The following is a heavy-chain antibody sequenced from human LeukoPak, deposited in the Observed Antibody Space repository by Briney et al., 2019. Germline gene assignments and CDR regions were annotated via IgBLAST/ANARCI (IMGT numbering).Heavy chain of an antibody. CDR2: ISGSGGST. CDR1: GFTFSSYA. D-gene: IGHD2-2*01. CDR3: SSGIVVVPAAIDYFDY. J-gene: IGHJ4*02. Sequence: SGGSLRLSCGASGFTFSSYAMSGVRQAPGKGGEWVSAISGSGGSTYYADSVKGRFTISRDNSKNTLYLQMNSLRAEDTAVYYCSSGIVVVPAAIDYFDYWGQGTLVTVSS. V-gene: IGHV3-23*01.